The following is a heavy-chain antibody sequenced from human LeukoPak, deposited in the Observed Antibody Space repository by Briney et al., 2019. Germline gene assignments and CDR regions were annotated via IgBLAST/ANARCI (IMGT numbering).Heavy chain of an antibody. CDR1: GGSISSSNW. D-gene: IGHD3-22*01. J-gene: IGHJ3*02. V-gene: IGHV4-4*02. Sequence: SETLSLTCAVSGGSISSSNWWSWVRQPPGKGLEWIGEIYHSGSTNYNPSLKSRVTISVDKSKNQFSLKLSSVTAADTAVYYCARAPEDYYDSSGYYHAFDIWGQGTMVTVSS. CDR2: IYHSGST. CDR3: ARAPEDYYDSSGYYHAFDI.